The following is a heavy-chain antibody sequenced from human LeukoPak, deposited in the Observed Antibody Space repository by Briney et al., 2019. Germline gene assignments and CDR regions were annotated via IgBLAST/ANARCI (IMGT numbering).Heavy chain of an antibody. J-gene: IGHJ5*02. V-gene: IGHV4-34*01. CDR2: INHSGST. CDR1: GGSFSGYY. D-gene: IGHD1-26*01. CDR3: ARDISGSYRVDVFDP. Sequence: SETLSLTCAVYGGSFSGYYWSWIRQPPGKGLEWIGEINHSGSTNYNPSLKSRVTISVDTSKNQFSLKLSSVTAADTAVYYCARDISGSYRVDVFDPWGQGTLVTVSS.